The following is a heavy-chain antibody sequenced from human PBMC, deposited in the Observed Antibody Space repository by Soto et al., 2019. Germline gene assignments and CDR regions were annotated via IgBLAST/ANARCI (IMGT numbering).Heavy chain of an antibody. D-gene: IGHD6-19*01. CDR1: GGTFSSYA. Sequence: SVKVSCKASGGTFSSYAISWVRQAPGQGLEWMGGIIPIFGTANYAQKFQGRVTITADESTSTAYMELSSLRSEDTAVYYCARATPPWLVETPYYSYGMDVWGQGTTVTVSS. CDR3: ARATPPWLVETPYYSYGMDV. J-gene: IGHJ6*02. V-gene: IGHV1-69*13. CDR2: IIPIFGTA.